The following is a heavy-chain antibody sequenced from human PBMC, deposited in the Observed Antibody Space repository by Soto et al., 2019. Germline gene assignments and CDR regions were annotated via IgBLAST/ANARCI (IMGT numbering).Heavy chain of an antibody. V-gene: IGHV3-21*01. D-gene: IGHD3-3*01. CDR1: GFTFSSYS. CDR3: ARDPADIDFWSGYTRWFDD. J-gene: IGHJ4*02. CDR2: ISSSSSYI. Sequence: PGGSLRLSCAASGFTFSSYSMNWVRQAPGKGLEWVSSISSSSSYIYYADSVKGRFTISRDNAKNSLYLQMNSLRAEDTAVYYCARDPADIDFWSGYTRWFDDRGQGTRVTVAS.